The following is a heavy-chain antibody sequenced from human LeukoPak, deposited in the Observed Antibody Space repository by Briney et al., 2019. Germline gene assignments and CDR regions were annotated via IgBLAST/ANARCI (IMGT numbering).Heavy chain of an antibody. Sequence: GGSLRLSCAASGFTFSSYSMNWVRQAPGKGLEWVSSISSSSSYIYYADSVKGRFTISRDNAKNSLYLQMNSLRAEDTAVYYCARVPEPRSYYYDSSGPTRRDYWGQGTLVTVSS. V-gene: IGHV3-21*01. CDR2: ISSSSSYI. J-gene: IGHJ4*02. CDR1: GFTFSSYS. D-gene: IGHD3-22*01. CDR3: ARVPEPRSYYYDSSGPTRRDY.